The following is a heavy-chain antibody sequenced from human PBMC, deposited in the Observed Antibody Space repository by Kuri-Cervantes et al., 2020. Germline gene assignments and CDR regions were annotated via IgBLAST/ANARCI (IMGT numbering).Heavy chain of an antibody. Sequence: SETLSPTCAVSGGSISSGGYSWSWIRQPPGKGLEWIGYIYHSGSTYYNPSLKSRVTISVDTSKNQFSLKLSSVTAADTAVYYCARGRRRQWLATYFDYWGQGTLVTVSS. J-gene: IGHJ4*02. CDR3: ARGRRRQWLATYFDY. CDR1: GGSISSGGYS. V-gene: IGHV4-30-2*01. CDR2: IYHSGST. D-gene: IGHD6-19*01.